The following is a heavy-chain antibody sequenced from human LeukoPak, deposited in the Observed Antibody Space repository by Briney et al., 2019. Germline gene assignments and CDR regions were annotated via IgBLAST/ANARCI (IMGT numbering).Heavy chain of an antibody. CDR3: ARATRRPDYYYYMDV. J-gene: IGHJ6*03. CDR2: IIPIFGTA. D-gene: IGHD1-14*01. V-gene: IGHV1-69*13. Sequence: ASVKVSCKASGGTFSSYAISWVRQAPGQGLEWMGGIIPIFGTANYAQKFQGRVTITADESTSTAYMELSNLRSEDTAVYYCARATRRPDYYYYMDVWGKGTTVTVSS. CDR1: GGTFSSYA.